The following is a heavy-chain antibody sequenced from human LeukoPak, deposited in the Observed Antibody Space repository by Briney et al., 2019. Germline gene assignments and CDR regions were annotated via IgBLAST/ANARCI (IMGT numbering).Heavy chain of an antibody. CDR1: GFTFSNAY. CDR3: ARDLAAVPGPRMDV. CDR2: INPDGTER. Sequence: GGSLRPSCAASGFTFSNAYMNWVRQAPGKGLEWVALINPDGTERYYVDSVKGRFTISRDNAKNSLDLQMDSLRAEDTAMYSCARDLAAVPGPRMDVWGQGTTVTVSS. V-gene: IGHV3-7*03. D-gene: IGHD6-19*01. J-gene: IGHJ6*02.